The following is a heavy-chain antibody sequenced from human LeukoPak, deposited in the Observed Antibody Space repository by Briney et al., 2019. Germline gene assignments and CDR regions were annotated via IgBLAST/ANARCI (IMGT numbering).Heavy chain of an antibody. J-gene: IGHJ4*02. Sequence: SETLSLTCAVYGGSFSGYYWSWIRQPPGKGLEWIGYIYYSGSTNYNPSLKSRVTISVDTSKNQFSLKLSSVTAADTAVYYCARAPHSGSYYGIDYWGQGTLVTVSS. CDR1: GGSFSGYY. CDR2: IYYSGST. V-gene: IGHV4-59*12. CDR3: ARAPHSGSYYGIDY. D-gene: IGHD1-26*01.